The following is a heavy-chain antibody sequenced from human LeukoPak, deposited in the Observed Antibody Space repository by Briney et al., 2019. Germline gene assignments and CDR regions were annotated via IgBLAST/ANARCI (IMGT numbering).Heavy chain of an antibody. V-gene: IGHV3-30-3*01. J-gene: IGHJ5*02. CDR3: ARVKGMTGHLYNYFDP. CDR1: GFTFSSYA. Sequence: PGRSLRLSCAASGFTFSSYAMHWVRQAPGKGLEWVAVISYDGSNKYYADSVKGRFTISRDNSKNTLYLQMNSLRAEDTAVYYCARVKGMTGHLYNYFDPWGQGTLVTVSS. D-gene: IGHD1-14*01. CDR2: ISYDGSNK.